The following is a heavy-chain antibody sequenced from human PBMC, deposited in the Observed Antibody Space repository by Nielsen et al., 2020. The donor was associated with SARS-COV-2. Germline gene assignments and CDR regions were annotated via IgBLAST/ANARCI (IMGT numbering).Heavy chain of an antibody. CDR1: GFIFSNYR. CDR3: ARLWDDGYYFDTGPYDY. V-gene: IGHV3-74*03. D-gene: IGHD3-22*01. CDR2: INPDESKT. J-gene: IGHJ4*02. Sequence: GGSLRLSCAASGFIFSNYRMHWVRQAPGKGLVWVSHINPDESKTTYADSVKGLFTISRDNAKNTLYLQMNSLRAEDTAVYYCARLWDDGYYFDTGPYDYWGQGTLVTVSS.